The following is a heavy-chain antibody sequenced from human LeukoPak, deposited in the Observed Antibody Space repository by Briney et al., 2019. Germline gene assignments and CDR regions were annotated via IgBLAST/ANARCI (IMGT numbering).Heavy chain of an antibody. Sequence: SETLSLTCAVSGGSISSSNWWSWVRQPPGQGLEWIGEIYHSGSTNYNPSLKSRVTISVDKSKNQFSLMLSSVTAADTAVFYCASGFYDSSGYFGHYFDYWGQGTLVTVSS. V-gene: IGHV4-4*02. J-gene: IGHJ4*02. CDR2: IYHSGST. CDR1: GGSISSSNW. D-gene: IGHD3-22*01. CDR3: ASGFYDSSGYFGHYFDY.